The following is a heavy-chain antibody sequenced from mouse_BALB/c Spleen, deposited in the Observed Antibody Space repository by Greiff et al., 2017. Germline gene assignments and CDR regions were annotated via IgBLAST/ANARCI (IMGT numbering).Heavy chain of an antibody. J-gene: IGHJ3*01. D-gene: IGHD2-12*01. CDR1: GFTFSSFG. CDR2: ISSGSSTI. V-gene: IGHV5-17*02. CDR3: ARVLYYSSFAY. Sequence: EVKLMESGGGLVQPGGSRKLSCAASGFTFSSFGMHWVRQAPEKGLEWVAYISSGSSTIYYADTVKGRFTISRDNPKNTLFLQMTSLRSEDTAMYYCARVLYYSSFAYWGQGTLVTVSA.